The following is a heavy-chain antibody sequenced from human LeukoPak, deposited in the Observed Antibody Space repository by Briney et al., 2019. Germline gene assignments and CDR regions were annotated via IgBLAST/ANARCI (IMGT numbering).Heavy chain of an antibody. D-gene: IGHD3-22*01. CDR3: ARAQGFRLDY. Sequence: GGSLRLSCAASGFTFSSYAMHWVRQAPGKGLEWVAVISYDGSNKYYADSVKSRFTISRDNSKNTLYLQMNSLRAEDTAVYYCARAQGFRLDYWGQGTLVTVSS. V-gene: IGHV3-30*04. CDR1: GFTFSSYA. CDR2: ISYDGSNK. J-gene: IGHJ4*02.